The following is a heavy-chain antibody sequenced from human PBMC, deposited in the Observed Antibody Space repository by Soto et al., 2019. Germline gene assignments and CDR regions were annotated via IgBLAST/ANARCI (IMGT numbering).Heavy chain of an antibody. CDR2: ISAYNGNT. J-gene: IGHJ4*02. CDR1: GYTFTSYS. Sequence: ASVEVSCKASGYTFTSYSISWVRQAPGQGLEWMGWISAYNGNTNYAQKLQGRVTMTTDTSTSTAYMELRSLRSDDTAVYYCARSEDFWSGYPSLWGQGTLMPVSS. D-gene: IGHD3-3*01. CDR3: ARSEDFWSGYPSL. V-gene: IGHV1-18*01.